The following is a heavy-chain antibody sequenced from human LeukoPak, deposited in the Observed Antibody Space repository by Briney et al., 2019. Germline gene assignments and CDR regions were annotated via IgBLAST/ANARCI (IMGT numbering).Heavy chain of an antibody. D-gene: IGHD1-26*01. J-gene: IGHJ3*02. CDR2: ISYDGSNK. CDR1: GFTFSSYA. Sequence: GGSLRLSCAASGFTFSSYAMHWVRQAPGKGLEWVAVISYDGSNKYYADSVKGRFTISRDNSKNTLYLQMNSLRAEDTAVYYCARYGIVGATEDAFDIWGQGTMVTVSS. CDR3: ARYGIVGATEDAFDI. V-gene: IGHV3-30-3*01.